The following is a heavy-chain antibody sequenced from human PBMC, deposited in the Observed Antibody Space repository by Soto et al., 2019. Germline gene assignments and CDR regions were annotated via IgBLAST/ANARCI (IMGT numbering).Heavy chain of an antibody. J-gene: IGHJ6*02. V-gene: IGHV3-33*01. CDR3: AREGYSGTLGMYV. CDR2: IWYDGSNK. CDR1: GFTFSSYG. D-gene: IGHD1-26*01. Sequence: QVQLVESGGGVVQPGRSLRLSCAASGFTFSSYGMHWVRQAPGKGLEGVAVIWYDGSNKYYADSVKGRFTISRDNSKNTLYLQMNSLRAEDTAVYDCAREGYSGTLGMYVWGQGTTVTVSS.